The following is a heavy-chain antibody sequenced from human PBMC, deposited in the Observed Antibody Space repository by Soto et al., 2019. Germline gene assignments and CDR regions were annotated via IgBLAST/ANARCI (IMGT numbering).Heavy chain of an antibody. J-gene: IGHJ4*02. CDR1: GGSISSSSYY. V-gene: IGHV4-39*01. Sequence: SETLSLTCTVSGGSISSSSYYWGWIRQPPGKGLEWIGSIYYSGSTYYNPSLKSRVTISVDTSKNQFSLKLSSVTAADTAVYYCARVPYGYNDNWGLGTLVTVSS. D-gene: IGHD5-18*01. CDR2: IYYSGST. CDR3: ARVPYGYNDN.